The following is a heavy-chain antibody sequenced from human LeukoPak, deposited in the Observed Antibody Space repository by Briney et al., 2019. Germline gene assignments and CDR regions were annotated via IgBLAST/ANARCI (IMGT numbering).Heavy chain of an antibody. CDR1: GYSFTSYW. V-gene: IGHV5-51*01. Sequence: GESLKISCKVSGYSFTSYWIGWVRQMPGKGLEWMGIIYPGDSDTRYSPSFQGQVTISADKSINTAYLQWSSLKASDTAIYYCARSAVWGTYREVGFDPWGQGTLVTVSS. CDR2: IYPGDSDT. J-gene: IGHJ5*02. D-gene: IGHD3-16*02. CDR3: ARSAVWGTYREVGFDP.